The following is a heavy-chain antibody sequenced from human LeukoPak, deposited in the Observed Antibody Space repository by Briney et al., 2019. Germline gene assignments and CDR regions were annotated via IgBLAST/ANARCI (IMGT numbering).Heavy chain of an antibody. CDR3: ARDPPAFYYDSSGSFDY. J-gene: IGHJ4*02. V-gene: IGHV3-30-3*01. Sequence: GGSLRLSCAASGFTFSSYAMHWVRQAPGKGLEWVAVISYDGSNKYYADSVKGRFTISRDNAKNSLYLQMNSLRAEDTAVYYCARDPPAFYYDSSGSFDYWGQGTLVTVSS. D-gene: IGHD3-22*01. CDR2: ISYDGSNK. CDR1: GFTFSSYA.